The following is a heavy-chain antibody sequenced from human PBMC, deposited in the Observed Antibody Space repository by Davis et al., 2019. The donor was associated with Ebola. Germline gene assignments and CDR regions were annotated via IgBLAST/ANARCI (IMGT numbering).Heavy chain of an antibody. J-gene: IGHJ4*02. V-gene: IGHV3-74*01. D-gene: IGHD3-22*01. CDR1: GFTVSSNY. Sequence: GESLKISCAASGFTVSSNYMSWVRQVPGKGLVWVSSINRDGTTTTYADSVKGRFTISRDNAKNTLYLQMNSLKTEDTAVYYCTKGSSGTDYWGQGTLVTVSS. CDR2: INRDGTTT. CDR3: TKGSSGTDY.